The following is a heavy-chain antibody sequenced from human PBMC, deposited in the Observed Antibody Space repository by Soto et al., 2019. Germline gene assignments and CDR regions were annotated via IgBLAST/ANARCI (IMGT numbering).Heavy chain of an antibody. CDR2: IGEGGVSR. Sequence: EVRLLESGGGLVQPGGSLRLSCVASGFDFSTYAMSWVRQAPGKGLEWVSVIGEGGVSRVYADAVKGRFTISRDNSKNTLYLQMTSLRVDDTAMYYCARDSVTRVSSDIPGMDVWGQGTTLSVSS. D-gene: IGHD3-10*01. J-gene: IGHJ6*02. V-gene: IGHV3-23*01. CDR1: GFDFSTYA. CDR3: ARDSVTRVSSDIPGMDV.